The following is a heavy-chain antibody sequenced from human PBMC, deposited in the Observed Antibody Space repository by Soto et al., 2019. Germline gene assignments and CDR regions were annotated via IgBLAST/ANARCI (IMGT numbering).Heavy chain of an antibody. CDR1: DGSIRGFY. CDR2: INHSGST. D-gene: IGHD6-19*01. J-gene: IGHJ3*02. V-gene: IGHV4-34*01. CDR3: ARGFEPREQWLVGDAFDI. Sequence: PSQTLSLTSAVYDGSIRGFYWIWIRQPPGKGLEWIGEINHSGSTNYNPSLKSRVTISVDTSKNQFSLKLSSVTAADTAVYYCARGFEPREQWLVGDAFDIWGQGTMVTVSS.